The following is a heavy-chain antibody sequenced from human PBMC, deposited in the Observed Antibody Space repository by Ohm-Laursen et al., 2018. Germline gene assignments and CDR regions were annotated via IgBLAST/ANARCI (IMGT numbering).Heavy chain of an antibody. Sequence: SSLRLSCSASGFTFSSYGMHWVRQAPGKGLEWVAVISYDGSNKYYADSVKGRFTISRDNSKNTLYLQMNSLRAEDTAVYYCAKGPVVPAYGMDVWGQGTTVTVSS. CDR3: AKGPVVPAYGMDV. CDR1: GFTFSSYG. CDR2: ISYDGSNK. V-gene: IGHV3-30*18. J-gene: IGHJ6*02. D-gene: IGHD2-2*01.